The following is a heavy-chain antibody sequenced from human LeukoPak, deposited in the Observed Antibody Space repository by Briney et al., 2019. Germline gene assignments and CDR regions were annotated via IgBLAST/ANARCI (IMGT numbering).Heavy chain of an antibody. V-gene: IGHV1-2*06. CDR1: EYTFTGYY. J-gene: IGHJ6*03. D-gene: IGHD2-8*01. CDR3: ARSAEHCNNGVCFTDYYMDV. CDR2: INPNSGDT. Sequence: ASVKVSCKASEYTFTGYYIHWVRQAPGQGLEWMGRINPNSGDTNFAQTFQGRVTMTRDTSITTAYMELSSLTSDDTAVYFCARSAEHCNNGVCFTDYYMDVWGKGTTVTVSS.